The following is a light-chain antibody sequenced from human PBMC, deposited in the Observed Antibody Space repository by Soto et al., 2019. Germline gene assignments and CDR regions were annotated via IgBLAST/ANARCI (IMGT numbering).Light chain of an antibody. J-gene: IGKJ1*01. V-gene: IGKV1-5*03. CDR2: RAS. Sequence: DVQMAQSPSTVSASVGDRVTITCRAPQSIGDSLAWYQQKPGKGPTVLNFRASNLQSGVPSRFSGSGAGTEFTLTISSLQPDDFGTYYCQQYHTYSLTFGQGTRVEIK. CDR1: QSIGDS. CDR3: QQYHTYSLT.